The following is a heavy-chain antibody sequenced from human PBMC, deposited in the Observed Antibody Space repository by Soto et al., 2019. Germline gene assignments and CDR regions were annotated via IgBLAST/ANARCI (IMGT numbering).Heavy chain of an antibody. V-gene: IGHV4-31*03. CDR1: GGSISSGGYY. CDR2: IYYSGST. CDR3: ARGRRAGYISSWYVDY. D-gene: IGHD6-13*01. J-gene: IGHJ4*02. Sequence: QVQLQESGPGLVKPSQTLSLTCTVSGGSISSGGYYWSWIRQHPGKGLEWIGYIYYSGSTYYNPSLQSRVTISVDTSKNQFSLKLSSVTAADTSVYYCARGRRAGYISSWYVDYWGQGTLVTVSS.